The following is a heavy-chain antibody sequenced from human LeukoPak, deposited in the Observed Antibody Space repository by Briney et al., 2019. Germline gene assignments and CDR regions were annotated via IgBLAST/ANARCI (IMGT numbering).Heavy chain of an antibody. CDR2: IYYSGST. CDR1: GGSISSSNYY. V-gene: IGHV4-39*01. J-gene: IGHJ4*02. D-gene: IGHD4-17*01. CDR3: ETYGDYVH. Sequence: SETLSLTCTVSGGSISSSNYYWGWTRQPPGKGLEWIGNIYYSGSTYYNPSLKSRVTISVDTSKNQFSLKLSSVTAADTAVYYCETYGDYVHWGQGTLVTVSS.